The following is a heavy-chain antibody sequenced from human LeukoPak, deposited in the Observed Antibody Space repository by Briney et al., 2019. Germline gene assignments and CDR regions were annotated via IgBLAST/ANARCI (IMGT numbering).Heavy chain of an antibody. J-gene: IGHJ4*02. CDR1: GFTFSSYA. CDR2: ISGSGGST. D-gene: IGHD5-18*01. CDR3: AKDEDSYGFYYFDY. V-gene: IGHV3-23*01. Sequence: PGGSLRLSCAASGFTFSSYAMHWVRQAPGKGLEWVSAISGSGGSTYYADSVKGRFTIPRDNSKNTLYLQMNSLRAEDTAVYYCAKDEDSYGFYYFDYWGQGTLVTVSS.